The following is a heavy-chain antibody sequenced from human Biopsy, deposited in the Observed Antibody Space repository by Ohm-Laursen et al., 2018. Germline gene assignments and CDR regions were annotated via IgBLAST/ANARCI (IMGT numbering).Heavy chain of an antibody. J-gene: IGHJ6*02. Sequence: ASVKVSCKASEYSVTDYFIHWVRHAPGQGFEWMGWINPKSGVANHAQNFQGRVSMTRDTSIHTVYLELNSLRSDDTAVYYCARDMTVTTRPYYYSGVDIWGPGTRVTVSS. D-gene: IGHD4-17*01. CDR1: EYSVTDYF. V-gene: IGHV1-2*02. CDR2: INPKSGVA. CDR3: ARDMTVTTRPYYYSGVDI.